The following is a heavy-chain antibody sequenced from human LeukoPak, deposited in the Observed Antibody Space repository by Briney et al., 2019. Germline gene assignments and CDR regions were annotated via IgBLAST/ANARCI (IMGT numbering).Heavy chain of an antibody. CDR1: GGSISSGDYY. Sequence: SQTRSLTCTVSGGSISSGDYYWSWIRQPPGKGLEWIGYIYYSGSTYYNPSLKSRVTISVDTCKNQFSLKLSSVTAADTAVYYCARDAHWGLGWFDPWGQGTLVTVSS. V-gene: IGHV4-30-4*08. CDR2: IYYSGST. D-gene: IGHD7-27*01. CDR3: ARDAHWGLGWFDP. J-gene: IGHJ5*02.